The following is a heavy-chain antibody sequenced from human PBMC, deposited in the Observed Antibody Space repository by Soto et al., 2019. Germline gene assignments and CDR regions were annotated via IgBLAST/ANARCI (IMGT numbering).Heavy chain of an antibody. CDR2: IIPLFGTA. J-gene: IGHJ4*02. CDR3: ARQFNYDTSGYYYAY. V-gene: IGHV1-69*13. CDR1: GGTFNKYA. Sequence: SVKVSCKASGGTFNKYAIDWVRQAPGQGLEWMGGIIPLFGTANYAQKFQGRVTITADEATSTAYMELSRLRSEDTAVYYCARQFNYDTSGYYYAYWGQGTLVTVSS. D-gene: IGHD3-22*01.